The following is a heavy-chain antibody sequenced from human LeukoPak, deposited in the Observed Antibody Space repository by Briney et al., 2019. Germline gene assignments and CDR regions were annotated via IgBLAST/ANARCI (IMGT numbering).Heavy chain of an antibody. J-gene: IGHJ4*02. CDR3: ARRRGSYSDDY. V-gene: IGHV3-7*01. D-gene: IGHD1-26*01. CDR2: IKQDGSEK. CDR1: GFIFSSYC. Sequence: PGGSLRLSCAASGFIFSSYCMSWVRQAPGKGLEWVANIKQDGSEKYYVDSVKGRFTISRDNAKNSLYLQMNSLRAEDTAVYYCARRRGSYSDDYWGQGTLVTVSS.